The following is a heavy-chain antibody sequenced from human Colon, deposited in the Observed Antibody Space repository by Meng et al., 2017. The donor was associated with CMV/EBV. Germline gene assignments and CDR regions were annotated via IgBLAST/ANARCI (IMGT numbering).Heavy chain of an antibody. Sequence: HGQLAAWDPGPLKPSDTLSLTCGVYNGSFSGYFWTWIRQPPGKGLEWIGEIFRDGSTKYNPSLQSRVTMSVDTSKNHFSLNLRSVTAADTAVYFCARATKPNCWEVLEYWGQGTLVTVSS. CDR1: NGSFSGYF. D-gene: IGHD2-2*01. CDR3: ARATKPNCWEVLEY. CDR2: IFRDGST. J-gene: IGHJ4*02. V-gene: IGHV4-34*12.